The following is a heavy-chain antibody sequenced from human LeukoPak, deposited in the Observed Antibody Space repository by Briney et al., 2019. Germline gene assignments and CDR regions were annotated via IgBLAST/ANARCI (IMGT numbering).Heavy chain of an antibody. J-gene: IGHJ2*01. D-gene: IGHD4-17*01. CDR2: ISAYNGNT. V-gene: IGHV1-18*01. Sequence: ASVKVSCKASGYTFTSYGISWVRQAPGQGLEWMGWISAYNGNTNCAQKLQGRVTMTTDTSTSTAYMELRSLRSDDTAVYYCARNWDGDYGNWYFDLWGRGTLVTVSS. CDR1: GYTFTSYG. CDR3: ARNWDGDYGNWYFDL.